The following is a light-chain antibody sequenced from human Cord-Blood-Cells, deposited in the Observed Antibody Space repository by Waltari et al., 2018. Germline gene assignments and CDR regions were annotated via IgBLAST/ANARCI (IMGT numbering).Light chain of an antibody. CDR3: SSYTSSSTLV. Sequence: QSALTQPASVSGSPGQSITISCTGTSSDVGGYNYVSWYQQHPGKAPKLMLYEVSNRPSGVSNRFSVSKSGNPASLTISGLQSEDEADYYCSSYTSSSTLVFGTGTKVTVL. J-gene: IGLJ1*01. CDR1: SSDVGGYNY. CDR2: EVS. V-gene: IGLV2-14*01.